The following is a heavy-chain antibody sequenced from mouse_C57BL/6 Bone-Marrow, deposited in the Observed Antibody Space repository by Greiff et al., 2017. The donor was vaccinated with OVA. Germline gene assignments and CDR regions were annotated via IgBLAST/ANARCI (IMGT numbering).Heavy chain of an antibody. J-gene: IGHJ3*01. Sequence: QVQLQQSGAELVRPGASVTLSCKASGYTFTDYEMHWVKQTPVHGLEWIGAIDPATGGTAYNQKFKGKAILTADKSSSTAYMELRSLTSEDSAVYYCTRNFGFAYWGQGTLVTVSA. CDR2: IDPATGGT. CDR1: GYTFTDYE. V-gene: IGHV1-15*01. CDR3: TRNFGFAY.